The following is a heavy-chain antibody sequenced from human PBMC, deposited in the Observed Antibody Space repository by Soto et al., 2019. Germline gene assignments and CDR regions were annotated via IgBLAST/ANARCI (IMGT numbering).Heavy chain of an antibody. Sequence: SETLSLTCTVSGGSISSYYWSWIRQPPGKGLEWIGYIYYSGSTNYNPSLKSRVTISVDTSKNQFSLKLSSVTAADTAVYYCARDHYVYDILTGCGYYCGMDVWGQGTTATVS. CDR1: GGSISSYY. J-gene: IGHJ6*02. CDR2: IYYSGST. D-gene: IGHD3-9*01. V-gene: IGHV4-59*01. CDR3: ARDHYVYDILTGCGYYCGMDV.